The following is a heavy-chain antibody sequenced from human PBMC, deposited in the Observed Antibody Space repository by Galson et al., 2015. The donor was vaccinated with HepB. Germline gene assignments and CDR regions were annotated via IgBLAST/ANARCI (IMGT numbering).Heavy chain of an antibody. Sequence: SLRLSCAASGFTFSSYGMHWVRQAPGKGLEWVAVIWYDGSNKYYADSVKGRFTISRGNSKNTLYLQMNSLRAEDTAVYYCARGMTTVTYYFDYWGQGTLVTVSS. J-gene: IGHJ4*02. D-gene: IGHD4-17*01. CDR3: ARGMTTVTYYFDY. V-gene: IGHV3-33*01. CDR2: IWYDGSNK. CDR1: GFTFSSYG.